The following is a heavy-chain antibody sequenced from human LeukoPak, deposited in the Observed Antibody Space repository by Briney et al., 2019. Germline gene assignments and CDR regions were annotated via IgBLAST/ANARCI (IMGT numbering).Heavy chain of an antibody. V-gene: IGHV1-18*01. CDR1: GYTFSSYG. J-gene: IGHJ4*02. CDR2: SSPYNGNT. Sequence: ASVKVSCKTSGYTFSSYGLTWMRQAPGQGPEWLGWSSPYNGNTNYAQKLQGRVTMTTDTSTSTAYMELRSLRSDDTAVYYCARDRIAAARGLDYWGQGTLVTVSS. D-gene: IGHD6-13*01. CDR3: ARDRIAAARGLDY.